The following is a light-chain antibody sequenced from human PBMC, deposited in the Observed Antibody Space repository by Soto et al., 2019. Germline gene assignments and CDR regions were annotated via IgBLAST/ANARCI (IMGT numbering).Light chain of an antibody. V-gene: IGLV2-8*01. CDR3: SSYAGSNIVV. Sequence: QSALTQPPSASGSPGQSVTISCTGTSSDVGGYNYVSWYQQHPGKAPKLMIYDVSKRPSGVPDPFSGSKSANTASLTVPGFQAEDEDDYYCSSYAGSNIVVFGTGTKLTVL. CDR2: DVS. J-gene: IGLJ1*01. CDR1: SSDVGGYNY.